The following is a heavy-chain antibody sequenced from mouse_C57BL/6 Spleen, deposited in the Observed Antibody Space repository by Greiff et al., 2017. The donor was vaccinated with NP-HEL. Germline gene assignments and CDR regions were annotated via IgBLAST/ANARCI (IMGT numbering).Heavy chain of an antibody. Sequence: QVQLQQPGAELVKPGASVKLSCKASGYTFTSYWMQWVKQRPGQGLEWIGEIDPSDSYTNYNQKFKGKATLTVDTSSSTAYMQLSSLTSEDSAVYYCARGVPDPSLRGYFDYWGQGTTLTVSS. J-gene: IGHJ2*01. CDR2: IDPSDSYT. D-gene: IGHD1-2*01. V-gene: IGHV1-50*01. CDR3: ARGVPDPSLRGYFDY. CDR1: GYTFTSYW.